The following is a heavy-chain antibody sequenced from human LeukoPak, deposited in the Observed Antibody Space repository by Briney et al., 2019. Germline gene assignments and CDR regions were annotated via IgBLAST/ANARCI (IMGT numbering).Heavy chain of an antibody. V-gene: IGHV4-39*01. CDR3: ARWRATVTTLGTNFYIDY. Sequence: SDTLSSTCTVLDRSFSSSSYYWCWIRQPPAKGLEWIGSIYYSRSTYYNPSLTSRVTISVDPSTNQTSLRLTSVTPADPAVYFCARWRATVTTLGTNFYIDYWGQGTLVTVS. CDR1: DRSFSSSSYY. J-gene: IGHJ4*02. D-gene: IGHD4-17*01. CDR2: IYYSRST.